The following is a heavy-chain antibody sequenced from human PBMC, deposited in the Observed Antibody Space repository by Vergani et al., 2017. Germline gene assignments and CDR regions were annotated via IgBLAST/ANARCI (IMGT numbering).Heavy chain of an antibody. CDR1: GFTFDDYA. J-gene: IGHJ6*02. CDR2: ISWDGGST. V-gene: IGHV3-43D*04. Sequence: DGQLVESGGVVVQPGGSLRLSCAASGFTFDDYAMHWVRPAPGKGLEWVSLISWDGGSTYYADSVKGRFTISRDNSKNSLYLQMNSLIAEYTALYYCAKVRGVGYSGMDFWGQGTTVTVSS. CDR3: AKVRGVGYSGMDF. D-gene: IGHD3-10*01.